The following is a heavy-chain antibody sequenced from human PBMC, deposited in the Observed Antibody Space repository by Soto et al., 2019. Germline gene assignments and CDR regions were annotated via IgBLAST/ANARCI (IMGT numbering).Heavy chain of an antibody. D-gene: IGHD3-9*01. Sequence: PSETLSLTCAFYGWSFSCYYWILIRPPPGKGLEWIGYIYYSGSTNYNPSLKSRVTVSVDTSKNQFSLKLRSVTAADTAVYYCAREFEYYFDNWGQGTLVTVSS. V-gene: IGHV4-59*01. CDR1: GWSFSCYY. CDR2: IYYSGST. J-gene: IGHJ4*02. CDR3: AREFEYYFDN.